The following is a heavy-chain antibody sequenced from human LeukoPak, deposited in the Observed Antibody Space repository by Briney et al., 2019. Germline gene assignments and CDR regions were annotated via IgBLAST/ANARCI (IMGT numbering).Heavy chain of an antibody. D-gene: IGHD4-17*01. V-gene: IGHV3-48*03. CDR2: ISQSGNTV. J-gene: IGHJ4*02. Sequence: PGGSLRLSCAASGFTFSSYEMNWVRQAPGKGLEWVSYISQSGNTVYYADSVKGRFTISRDNAKNSLYLQMNSLRAEDTAVYYCARDGPSYHYGDYDRFDYWGQGTLVTVSS. CDR1: GFTFSSYE. CDR3: ARDGPSYHYGDYDRFDY.